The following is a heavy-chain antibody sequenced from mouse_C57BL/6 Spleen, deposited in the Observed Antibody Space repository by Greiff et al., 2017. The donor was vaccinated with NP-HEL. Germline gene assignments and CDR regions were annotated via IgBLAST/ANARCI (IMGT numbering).Heavy chain of an antibody. Sequence: EVKLMESGGGLVKPGGSLKLSCAASGFTFSDYGMHWVRQAPEKGLEWVAYISSGSSTIYYADTVKGRFTISRDNAKNTLFLQMTSLRSEDTAMYYCARPDDYDPYFDYWGQGTTLTVSS. CDR1: GFTFSDYG. CDR3: ARPDDYDPYFDY. V-gene: IGHV5-17*01. J-gene: IGHJ2*01. D-gene: IGHD2-4*01. CDR2: ISSGSSTI.